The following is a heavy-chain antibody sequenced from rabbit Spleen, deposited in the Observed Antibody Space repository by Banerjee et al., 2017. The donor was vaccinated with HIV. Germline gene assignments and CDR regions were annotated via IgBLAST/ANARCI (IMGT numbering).Heavy chain of an antibody. CDR2: IAGSSSGFT. D-gene: IGHD4-1*01. CDR3: ARDLVTIIGRNFSL. CDR1: GFSFSSSDY. V-gene: IGHV1S40*01. J-gene: IGHJ4*01. Sequence: QSLEESGGDLVKPGGSLTLTCTASGFSFSSSDYLCWVRQPRGKLLEWISCIAGSSSGFTYSATWAKGRLKMSRTSSTTVTLQMTMLTAADTATYLCARDLVTIIGRNFSLWGPGTLVTVS.